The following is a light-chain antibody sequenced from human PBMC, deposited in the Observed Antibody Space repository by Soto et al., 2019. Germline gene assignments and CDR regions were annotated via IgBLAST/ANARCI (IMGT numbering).Light chain of an antibody. CDR2: AAS. V-gene: IGKV1-39*01. Sequence: DIQMTQSPSSLSASVGDRVTITCRASQSISKYLNWYQQKPGKAPKLLIFAASSLEGGVPSRFSGSGSGTDFTLTISSXQPEDFATYYCQQSYSNLVTFGGGTKVDIK. J-gene: IGKJ4*01. CDR3: QQSYSNLVT. CDR1: QSISKY.